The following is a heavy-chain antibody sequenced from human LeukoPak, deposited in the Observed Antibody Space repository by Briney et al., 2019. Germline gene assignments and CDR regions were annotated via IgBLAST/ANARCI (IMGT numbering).Heavy chain of an antibody. V-gene: IGHV4-59*01. J-gene: IGHJ4*02. CDR2: IYYSGST. Sequence: SETLSLTCTVSGGSISNYYGSWLRQPPGKGLEWIGYIYYSGSTNYNPSLRSRVTISVDTSKNQFSLKLSSVTAADTAVYYCARSHGSGSCYNLNNYWGEGTLVTVSS. D-gene: IGHD3-10*01. CDR3: ARSHGSGSCYNLNNY. CDR1: GGSISNYY.